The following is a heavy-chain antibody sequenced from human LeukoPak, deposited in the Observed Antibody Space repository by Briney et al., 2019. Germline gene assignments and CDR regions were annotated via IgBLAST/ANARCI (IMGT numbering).Heavy chain of an antibody. V-gene: IGHV3-74*01. Sequence: VGXSXIXXDGSSTSYADSVKGRFTISRDNAKNSLYLQMNSLRDEDTALYYCAKDTSRIVGATGGYYFDYWGQGTLVTVSS. CDR2: IXXDGSST. D-gene: IGHD1-26*01. J-gene: IGHJ4*02. CDR3: AKDTSRIVGATGGYYFDY.